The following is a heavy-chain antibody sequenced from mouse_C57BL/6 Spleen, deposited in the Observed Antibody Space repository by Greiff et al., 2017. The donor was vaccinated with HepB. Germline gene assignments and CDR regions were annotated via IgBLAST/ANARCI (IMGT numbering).Heavy chain of an antibody. CDR1: GYSITSGYY. CDR3: ARYSTTVVANYYAMDY. Sequence: ESGPGLVKPSQSLSLTCSVTGYSITSGYYWNWIRQFPGNKLEWMGYISYDGSNNYNPSLKNRISITRDTSKNQFFLKLNSVTTEDTATYYCARYSTTVVANYYAMDYWGQVTSVTVSS. V-gene: IGHV3-6*01. CDR2: ISYDGSN. J-gene: IGHJ4*01. D-gene: IGHD1-1*01.